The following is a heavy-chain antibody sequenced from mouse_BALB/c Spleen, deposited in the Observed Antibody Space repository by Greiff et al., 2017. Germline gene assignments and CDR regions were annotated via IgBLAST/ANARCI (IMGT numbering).Heavy chain of an antibody. CDR2: ISYDGSN. CDR3: ARDQRYYGSSWGFAY. Sequence: EVKLMESGPGLVKPSQSLSLTCSVTGYSITSGYYWNWIRQFPGNKLEWMGYISYDGSNNYNPSLKNRISITRDTSKNQFFLKLNSVTTEDTATYYCARDQRYYGSSWGFAYWGQGTLVTVSA. D-gene: IGHD1-1*01. J-gene: IGHJ3*01. V-gene: IGHV3-6*02. CDR1: GYSITSGYY.